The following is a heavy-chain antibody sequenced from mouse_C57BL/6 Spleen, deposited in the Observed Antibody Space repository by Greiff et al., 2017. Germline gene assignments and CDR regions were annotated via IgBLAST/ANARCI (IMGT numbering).Heavy chain of an antibody. CDR1: GYTFTDYE. D-gene: IGHD1-1*01. Sequence: QVQLQQSGAELVRPGASVTLSCKASGYTFTDYEMHWVKQTPVHGLEWIGAIDPETGGTAYNQKFKGKAILTADKSSSTAYMELRSLTSEDSAVYYCTRWNYGSSGFAYWGQGTLVTVSA. V-gene: IGHV1-15*01. J-gene: IGHJ3*01. CDR2: IDPETGGT. CDR3: TRWNYGSSGFAY.